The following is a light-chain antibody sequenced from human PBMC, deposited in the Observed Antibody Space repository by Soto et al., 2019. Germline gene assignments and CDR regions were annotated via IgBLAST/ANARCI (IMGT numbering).Light chain of an antibody. CDR1: SSDVGSYNR. J-gene: IGLJ1*01. V-gene: IGLV2-18*02. CDR3: SSYTSSSTYV. CDR2: EVS. Sequence: QSVVTQPPSVSGSPGQPVTISCTGASSDVGSYNRVSWYQQFPATAPKLLIYEVSNRPSGVPDRFSGSKSGNTASLTISGLQAEDEADYYCSSYTSSSTYVFGTGTKVTVL.